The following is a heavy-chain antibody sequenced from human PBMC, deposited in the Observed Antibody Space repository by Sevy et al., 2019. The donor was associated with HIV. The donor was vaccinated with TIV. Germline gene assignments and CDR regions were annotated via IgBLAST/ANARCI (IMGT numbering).Heavy chain of an antibody. J-gene: IGHJ6*02. V-gene: IGHV3-7*01. Sequence: GESLKISCAASGFTFSSYWMSWVRQAPGKGLEWVANIKQDGSEKYYVDSVKGRFTISRDNAKNSLYLQMNSLRAEDTAVYYCARVTAARIYYYYYGMDVWGQGTTVTVSS. D-gene: IGHD6-6*01. CDR1: GFTFSSYW. CDR3: ARVTAARIYYYYYGMDV. CDR2: IKQDGSEK.